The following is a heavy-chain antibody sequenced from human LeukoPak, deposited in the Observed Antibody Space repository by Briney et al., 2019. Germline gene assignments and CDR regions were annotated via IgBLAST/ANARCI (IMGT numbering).Heavy chain of an antibody. CDR2: ISSSSSYI. CDR3: ARDGAAGTVDY. CDR1: GFTFSSYS. J-gene: IGHJ4*02. V-gene: IGHV3-21*01. Sequence: GGSLRVSCAASGFTFSSYSMNWVRQAPGKGLEWVSSISSSSSYIYYADSVKGRFTISRDNAKNSLYLQMNSLRAEDTAVYYRARDGAAGTVDYWGQGTLVTVSS. D-gene: IGHD6-13*01.